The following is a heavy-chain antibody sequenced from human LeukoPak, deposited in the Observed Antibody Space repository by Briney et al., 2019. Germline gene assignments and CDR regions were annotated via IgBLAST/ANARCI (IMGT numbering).Heavy chain of an antibody. D-gene: IGHD4-17*01. V-gene: IGHV3-7*01. CDR3: ARDRNYGDYEFDY. J-gene: IGHJ4*02. CDR2: IKQDGSEK. CDR1: GFTFSSYW. Sequence: GGSLRLSCAASGFTFSSYWMSWVRQAPGKGLEWVANIKQDGSEKYYVDSVKSRFTISRDNAKNSLYLQMNSLRAEDTAVYYCARDRNYGDYEFDYWGQGTLVTVSS.